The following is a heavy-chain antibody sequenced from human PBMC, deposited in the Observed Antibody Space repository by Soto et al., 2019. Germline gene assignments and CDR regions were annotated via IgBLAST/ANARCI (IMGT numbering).Heavy chain of an antibody. CDR3: AKDFRVAARYYYYGMDV. V-gene: IGHV3-23*01. D-gene: IGHD6-6*01. Sequence: GGSLRLSCAASGFTFSSYAMSWVRQAPGKGLEWVSAISGSGGSTYYADPVKGRFTISRDNSKNTLYLQMNSLRAEDTAVYYCAKDFRVAARYYYYGMDVWSQGTTVTVSS. CDR2: ISGSGGST. CDR1: GFTFSSYA. J-gene: IGHJ6*02.